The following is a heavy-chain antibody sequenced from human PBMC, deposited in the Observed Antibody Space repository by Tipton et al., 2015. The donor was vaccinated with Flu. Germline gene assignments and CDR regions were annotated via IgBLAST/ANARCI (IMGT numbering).Heavy chain of an antibody. CDR3: ARDSAGYNYGSSIFDY. CDR1: GFTFSIFE. Sequence: SLRLSCAASGFTFSIFEMNWVRQAPGKGLEWVAYISSNGGTVYYARFVKGRFAITRDNAKTSLYLQMDSLRAEDTADYYCARDSAGYNYGSSIFDYWGQGPVVTVYS. V-gene: IGHV3-48*03. D-gene: IGHD3-10*01. CDR2: ISSNGGTV. J-gene: IGHJ4*02.